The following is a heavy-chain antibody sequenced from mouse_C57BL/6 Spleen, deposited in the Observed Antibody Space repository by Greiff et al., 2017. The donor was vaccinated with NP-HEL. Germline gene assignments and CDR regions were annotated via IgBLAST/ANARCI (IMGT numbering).Heavy chain of an antibody. CDR1: GFNIKDYY. D-gene: IGHD2-1*01. J-gene: IGHJ2*01. CDR3: AREDGNYYFDY. V-gene: IGHV14-2*01. Sequence: VQLQQSGAELVKPGASVKLSCTASGFNIKDYYMHWVKQRTEQGLEWIGRIDPEDGETKYDPKFQGKATITADTSSNTAYLQLSSLTSEDTAVEYCAREDGNYYFDYWGQGTTLTVSS. CDR2: IDPEDGET.